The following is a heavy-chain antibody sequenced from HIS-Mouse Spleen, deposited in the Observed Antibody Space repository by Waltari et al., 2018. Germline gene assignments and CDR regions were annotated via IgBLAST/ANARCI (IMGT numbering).Heavy chain of an antibody. Sequence: EVQLVESGGGLVQPGRSLRLSCAASGFTFDDYAMHWVRQAPGKGRGWVAGSSWNRVGIGYADSVKGRLTISRDNAKNSLYLQMNSLRAEDTALYYCAKDGPRGSSEYFQHWGQGTLVTVSS. V-gene: IGHV3-9*01. CDR2: SSWNRVGI. CDR1: GFTFDDYA. CDR3: AKDGPRGSSEYFQH. J-gene: IGHJ1*01. D-gene: IGHD1-26*01.